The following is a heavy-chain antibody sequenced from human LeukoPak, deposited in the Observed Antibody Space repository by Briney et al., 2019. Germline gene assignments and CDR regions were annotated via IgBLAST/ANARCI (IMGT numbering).Heavy chain of an antibody. CDR3: ARSSGYGSTHYFDY. J-gene: IGHJ4*02. D-gene: IGHD5-12*01. CDR1: GGSFSSYY. Sequence: SETLSLTCAVYGGSFSSYYWSWIRQPPGKGLEWIGSIYYTGSINYNPSLKSRVTISIDTSKNQFSLNLTSVTAADTAVYYCARSSGYGSTHYFDYWGQGTLVTVSS. V-gene: IGHV4-59*01. CDR2: IYYTGSI.